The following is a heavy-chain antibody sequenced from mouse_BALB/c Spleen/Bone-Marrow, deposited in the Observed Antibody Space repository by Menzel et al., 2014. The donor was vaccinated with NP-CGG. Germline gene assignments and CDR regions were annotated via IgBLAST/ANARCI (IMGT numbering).Heavy chain of an antibody. D-gene: IGHD2-14*01. J-gene: IGHJ4*01. CDR1: GYSITSDYA. CDR3: AKYRYDDYYAMVY. Sequence: EVQLQQSGPGLVKPSQSLSLTCTVTGYSITSDYAWNWIRQFPGNKLEWMGYISYSGRTSYNPSLKRRISITRDTTKNQFFLQLNCVTTEDTATYYCAKYRYDDYYAMVYWGQGTSVTVSS. CDR2: ISYSGRT. V-gene: IGHV3-2*02.